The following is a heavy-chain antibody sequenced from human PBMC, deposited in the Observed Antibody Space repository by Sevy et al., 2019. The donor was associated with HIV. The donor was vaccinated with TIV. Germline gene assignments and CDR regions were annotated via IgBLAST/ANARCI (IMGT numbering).Heavy chain of an antibody. D-gene: IGHD5-12*01. J-gene: IGHJ3*02. CDR1: GFTFDDYA. CDR2: ISWNSGSL. Sequence: GGSLRLSCAASGFTFDDYAMHWVRQAPGKGLEWVSGISWNSGSLGYADSVKGRFTISRDNAKNSLYLQMNSLRAEDTALYYCAKDGDGYNSGAFDIWGQGTMVTVSS. V-gene: IGHV3-9*01. CDR3: AKDGDGYNSGAFDI.